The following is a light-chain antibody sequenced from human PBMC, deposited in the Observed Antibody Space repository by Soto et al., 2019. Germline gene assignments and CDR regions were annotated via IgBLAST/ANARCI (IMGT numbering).Light chain of an antibody. J-gene: IGKJ1*01. CDR2: AAS. CDR3: QQLNSYPRT. CDR1: QGISSY. V-gene: IGKV1-9*01. Sequence: DIQLTQSPSFLSASVVDRVTITCRASQGISSYLAWYQQKPGKAPKLLIYAASTLQSGVPSRVSGSGSGTEFPLTISSLQPEDFATYYCQQLNSYPRTFGQGTKVYIK.